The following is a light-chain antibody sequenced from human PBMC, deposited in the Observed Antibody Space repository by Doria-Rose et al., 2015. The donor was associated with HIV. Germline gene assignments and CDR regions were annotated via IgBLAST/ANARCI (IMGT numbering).Light chain of an antibody. V-gene: IGKV1-39*01. CDR3: HQYGTSWT. J-gene: IGKJ1*01. Sequence: DIRVTQSPSSLSASVGDRVTITCRASQSTGSFLNWYQQKPGKAPKLLIYAASSLQNGVPSRFSGSGSGTDFTLTINRLEPEDFALYYCHQYGTSWTFGQGTKVEI. CDR1: QSTGSF. CDR2: AAS.